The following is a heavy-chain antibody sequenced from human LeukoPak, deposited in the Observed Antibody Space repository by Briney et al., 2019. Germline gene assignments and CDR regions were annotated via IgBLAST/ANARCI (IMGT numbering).Heavy chain of an antibody. CDR1: GDNFTNFG. J-gene: IGHJ3*01. V-gene: IGHV1-69*04. CDR2: IIPVVDIA. D-gene: IGHD5-12*01. Sequence: SVKVSCKASGDNFTNFGFSWVRQAPGQGLEWMGRIIPVVDIADHAEKFRGRVTITADKSTGTAYMELSSLKSEDTAVYYCATDRVSIVATIGDGFDFWGPGTMVTVSP. CDR3: ATDRVSIVATIGDGFDF.